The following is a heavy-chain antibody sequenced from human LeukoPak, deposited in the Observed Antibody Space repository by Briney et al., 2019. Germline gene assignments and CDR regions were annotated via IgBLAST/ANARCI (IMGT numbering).Heavy chain of an antibody. J-gene: IGHJ3*02. V-gene: IGHV3-33*06. Sequence: GRSLRLSCAASGFTFSSYGMHWVRQAPGKGLEWVAVIWYDGSNKYYADSVKGRFTISRDNSKKMLYLQMNSLRVEDTAVYYCAKGLSSGSYRRAFDIWGQGTKVTVSS. CDR1: GFTFSSYG. CDR2: IWYDGSNK. D-gene: IGHD1-26*01. CDR3: AKGLSSGSYRRAFDI.